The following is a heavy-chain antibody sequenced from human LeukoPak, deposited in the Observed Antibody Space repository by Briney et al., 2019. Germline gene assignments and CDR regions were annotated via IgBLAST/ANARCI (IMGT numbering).Heavy chain of an antibody. CDR2: ISGSGDTT. Sequence: PGGSLRLSCAASGFTFSNFAMSWVRQAPGKGLEWVSGISGSGDTTYYADSVMGRFTISRDSSKNTLFLQMSSLRAEDAATYYCAKHRSEVAMAALNYWGQGTLVTVSS. V-gene: IGHV3-23*01. CDR1: GFTFSNFA. CDR3: AKHRSEVAMAALNY. J-gene: IGHJ4*02. D-gene: IGHD5-24*01.